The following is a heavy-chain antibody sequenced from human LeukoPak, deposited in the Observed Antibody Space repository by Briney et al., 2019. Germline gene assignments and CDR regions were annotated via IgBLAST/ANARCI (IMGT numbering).Heavy chain of an antibody. V-gene: IGHV4-59*01. J-gene: IGHJ4*02. CDR3: ARGVYIAAAQYGF. CDR2: IYYSGAT. Sequence: SETLSLTCTVSGGSISTYYWNWIRQPPGKGLEWIGYIYYSGATNYNPSLKSRVTISVDTSKNQFSLKLSSVTAADTAVYYCARGVYIAAAQYGFWGEGTLVTVSS. D-gene: IGHD6-13*01. CDR1: GGSISTYY.